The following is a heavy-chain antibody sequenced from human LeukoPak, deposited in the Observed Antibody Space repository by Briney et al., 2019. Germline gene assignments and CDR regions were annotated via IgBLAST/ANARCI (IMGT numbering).Heavy chain of an antibody. J-gene: IGHJ6*03. CDR1: GGSISSGSYY. Sequence: SETLSLTCTVSGGSISSGSYYWSWIRQPAGKGLEWIGRIYTSGSTNYNPSLKSRVTISVDTSKNQFSLKLSSVTAADTAVYYCARVLIVVGPVGPAYYYYYYMDVWGKGTTVTVSS. D-gene: IGHD2-2*01. CDR3: ARVLIVVGPVGPAYYYYYYMDV. CDR2: IYTSGST. V-gene: IGHV4-61*02.